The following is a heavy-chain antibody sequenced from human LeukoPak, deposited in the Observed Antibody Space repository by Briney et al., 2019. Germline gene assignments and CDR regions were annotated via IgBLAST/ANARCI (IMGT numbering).Heavy chain of an antibody. Sequence: GESLKISCKGSGYIVTCYWIGWVRQVPGKGLEGMGIIYPGDSDTRYSPSFQGQVTISADKSISTAYLQWISLKASDTAMYYCARRYYGSGSYYNGFDPWGQGTLVTVSS. V-gene: IGHV5-51*01. CDR1: GYIVTCYW. J-gene: IGHJ5*02. D-gene: IGHD3-10*01. CDR3: ARRYYGSGSYYNGFDP. CDR2: IYPGDSDT.